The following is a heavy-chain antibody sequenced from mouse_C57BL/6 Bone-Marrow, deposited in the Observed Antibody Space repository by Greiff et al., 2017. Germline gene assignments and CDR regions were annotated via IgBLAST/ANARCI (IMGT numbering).Heavy chain of an antibody. CDR2: IFPGSGST. J-gene: IGHJ1*03. CDR1: GYTFTDHY. V-gene: IGHV1-75*01. Sequence: VQLKESGPELVKPGASVKISCKASGYTFTDHYINWVKQRPGQGLEWIGWIFPGSGSTYYNEKFKGKATLTVDKSSSTAYMLLSSLTSEDSAVYFCARELEFITTVVAPGYFDVWGTGTTVTVSS. CDR3: ARELEFITTVVAPGYFDV. D-gene: IGHD1-1*01.